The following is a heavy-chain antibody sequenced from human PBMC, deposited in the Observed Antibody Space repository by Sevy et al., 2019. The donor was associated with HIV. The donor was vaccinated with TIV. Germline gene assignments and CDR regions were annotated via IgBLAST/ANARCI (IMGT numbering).Heavy chain of an antibody. CDR1: GFTFSSYG. CDR2: IWYDGSNK. Sequence: GGSLRLSCAASGFTFSSYGMHWVRQAPGKGLEWVAVIWYDGSNKYYADSVKGRFTISRDNSKNMLYLQMNSLRGDDTAVYYCAKNTAAVGTGGFDYWGQGALVTVSS. D-gene: IGHD6-13*01. V-gene: IGHV3-33*06. J-gene: IGHJ4*02. CDR3: AKNTAAVGTGGFDY.